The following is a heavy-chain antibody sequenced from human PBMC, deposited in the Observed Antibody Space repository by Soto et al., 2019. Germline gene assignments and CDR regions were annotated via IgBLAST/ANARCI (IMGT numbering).Heavy chain of an antibody. V-gene: IGHV3-7*01. D-gene: IGHD4-4*01. CDR3: VRGGSNYAS. J-gene: IGHJ5*02. Sequence: GGSLRLSCTASGFTFSDSWMTWVRQAPGKGLEWVARIKPDESEKKYADSVKGRFSISRDNAKNSMYLQMDSLRGEDTAVYYCVRGGSNYASWGQGTLVTSPQ. CDR1: GFTFSDSW. CDR2: IKPDESEK.